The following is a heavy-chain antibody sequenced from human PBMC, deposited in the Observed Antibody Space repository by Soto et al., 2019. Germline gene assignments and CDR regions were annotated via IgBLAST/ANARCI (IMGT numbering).Heavy chain of an antibody. CDR2: ISSSSRDI. CDR1: GFIFSTYT. Sequence: GGSLRLSCADSGFIFSTYTINWVRQAPGKGLEWVASISSSSRDIFYADSVKARFTISRDNANSSVDLQMNSLRVGDTAIYYCARGSWGGDGIDVWGQGTTVTVSS. V-gene: IGHV3-21*01. J-gene: IGHJ6*02. D-gene: IGHD3-16*01. CDR3: ARGSWGGDGIDV.